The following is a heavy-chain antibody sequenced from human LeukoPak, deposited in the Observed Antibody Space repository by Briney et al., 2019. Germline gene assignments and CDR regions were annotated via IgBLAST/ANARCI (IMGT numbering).Heavy chain of an antibody. CDR1: GFTFSSYA. CDR3: AKWQQLGYDAFDI. J-gene: IGHJ3*02. D-gene: IGHD6-13*01. V-gene: IGHV3-23*01. Sequence: GGSLRLSCAASGFTFSSYAMSWVRQAPGKGLEWVSAISGSSGSTYYADSVKGRFTISRDNSKNTLYLQMNSLRAEDTAVYYCAKWQQLGYDAFDIWGQGTMVTVSS. CDR2: ISGSSGST.